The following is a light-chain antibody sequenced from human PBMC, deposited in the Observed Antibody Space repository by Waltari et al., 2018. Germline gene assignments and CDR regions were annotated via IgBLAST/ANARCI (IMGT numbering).Light chain of an antibody. V-gene: IGKV3-15*01. J-gene: IGKJ1*01. CDR1: QSISSN. CDR2: GAS. Sequence: EIVMTQSPATLSVSPGERATLSCRASQSISSNLAWYHQKPGQAPRLLIYGASTRATGIPARFSGIGSGTELTLTISSMQSEDFAVYYCQQYNNWPWTFGQGTKVEIK. CDR3: QQYNNWPWT.